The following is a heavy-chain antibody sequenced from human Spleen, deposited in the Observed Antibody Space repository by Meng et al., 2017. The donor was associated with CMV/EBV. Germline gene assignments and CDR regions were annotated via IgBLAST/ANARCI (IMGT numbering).Heavy chain of an antibody. J-gene: IGHJ6*02. D-gene: IGHD2-15*01. CDR2: IKQDGSEK. CDR3: ARDGVVAVVAGDYGMDV. CDR1: GFTFSNYW. V-gene: IGHV3-7*01. Sequence: LSLTCAASGFTFSNYWMSWVRQAPGKGLEWVANIKQDGSEKYYVDSVKGRFTISRDNAKNSLYLQMNSLRAEDTAVYYCARDGVVAVVAGDYGMDVWGQGTTVTVSS.